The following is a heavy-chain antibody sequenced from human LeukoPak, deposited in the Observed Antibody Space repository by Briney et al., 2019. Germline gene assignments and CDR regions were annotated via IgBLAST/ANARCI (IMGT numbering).Heavy chain of an antibody. CDR2: IIVSLGIT. V-gene: IGHV1-69*04. Sequence: SVKVSCKASGYTFTTYGISWVRQAPGHGLEWMGKIIVSLGITDYAQKFQDRVTITADKTTSTAYMELSSLRSDDTAVYYCARESVRFGVVKEGDLWGQGTLVSVSS. D-gene: IGHD3-3*01. CDR3: ARESVRFGVVKEGDL. J-gene: IGHJ5*02. CDR1: GYTFTTYG.